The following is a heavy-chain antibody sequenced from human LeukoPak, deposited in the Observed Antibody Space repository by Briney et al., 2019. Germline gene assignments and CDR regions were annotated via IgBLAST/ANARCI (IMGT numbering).Heavy chain of an antibody. V-gene: IGHV3-74*01. Sequence: GGPLRLSCAASGFTFSTYRMHCPRQAPGKGRVWVSRIKSDGSTNYADSVKGRFTISRDNANNTLSLQMNSLRPEDTGVYYCARAPSEIGGYYPEYFRHWGQGTLVTVSS. CDR2: IKSDGST. CDR3: ARAPSEIGGYYPEYFRH. J-gene: IGHJ1*01. D-gene: IGHD3-22*01. CDR1: GFTFSTYR.